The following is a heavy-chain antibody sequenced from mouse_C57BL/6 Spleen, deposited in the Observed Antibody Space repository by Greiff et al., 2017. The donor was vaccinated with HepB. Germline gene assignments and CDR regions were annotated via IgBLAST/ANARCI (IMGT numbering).Heavy chain of an antibody. V-gene: IGHV5-9-1*02. J-gene: IGHJ2*01. CDR1: GFTFSSYA. Sequence: EVKVEESGEGLVKPGGSLKLSCAASGFTFSSYAMSWVRQTPEKRLEWVAYISSGGDYIYYADTVKGRFTISRDNARNTLYLQMSSLKSEDTAMYYCTRERGEYFDYWGQGTTLTVSS. CDR2: ISSGGDYI. CDR3: TRERGEYFDY.